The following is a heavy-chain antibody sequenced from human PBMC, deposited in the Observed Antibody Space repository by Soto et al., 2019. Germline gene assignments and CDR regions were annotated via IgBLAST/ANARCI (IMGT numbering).Heavy chain of an antibody. D-gene: IGHD3-16*01. J-gene: IGHJ4*02. Sequence: SETLSLTCTVSGGSTSSDNYWSWIRQPPGKGLEWIGHIYYSGDTDYNPSLKSRLAISIDTSKNQFSLKLSSVTAADTAVYFCAREGGESSDGLYYFDSWGQGSLVTVSS. CDR3: AREGGESSDGLYYFDS. CDR2: IYYSGDT. CDR1: GGSTSSDNY. V-gene: IGHV4-30-4*01.